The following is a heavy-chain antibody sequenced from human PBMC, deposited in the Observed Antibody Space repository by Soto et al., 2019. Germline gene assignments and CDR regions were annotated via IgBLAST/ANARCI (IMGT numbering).Heavy chain of an antibody. CDR2: ISYDGSNK. CDR1: GFTFSSYA. CDR3: ARDPDYVYDSSGQGVDY. V-gene: IGHV3-30-3*01. D-gene: IGHD3-22*01. Sequence: GGSLRLSCAASGFTFSSYAMHWVRQAPGKGLEWVAVISYDGSNKYYADSVKGRFTISRDNSKNTLYLQMNSLRAEDTAVYYCARDPDYVYDSSGQGVDYWGQGTLVTVSS. J-gene: IGHJ4*02.